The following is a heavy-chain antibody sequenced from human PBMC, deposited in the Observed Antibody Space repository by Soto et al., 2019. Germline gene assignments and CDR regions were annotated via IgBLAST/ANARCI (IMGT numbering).Heavy chain of an antibody. CDR3: AKGDYYDSSGPFDY. V-gene: IGHV3-30*18. CDR1: GFTFNNYG. CDR2: ISSDGSKK. D-gene: IGHD3-22*01. Sequence: PGGSLRLSCAASGFTFNNYGIHWVRQTPGQGLEWVAVISSDGSKKYYADSVKGRFTISRDNSKNTLYLQMSSLRAEDTAVYYCAKGDYYDSSGPFDYWGQGTAVTVSS. J-gene: IGHJ4*02.